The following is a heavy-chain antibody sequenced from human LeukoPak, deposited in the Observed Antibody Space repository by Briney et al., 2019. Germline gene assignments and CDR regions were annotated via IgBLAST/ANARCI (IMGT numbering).Heavy chain of an antibody. D-gene: IGHD3-10*01. J-gene: IGHJ4*02. CDR3: VRAFNYGSIFDH. Sequence: GGSLRLSCAASAFPFNNYAMTWVRQAPGKGLEWVSSIGSSSAYIFYVDSVKGRFTISSDNAKNSLYLQMNSLRAEDTAVYYCVRAFNYGSIFDHWGQGILVTSPQ. CDR1: AFPFNNYA. V-gene: IGHV3-21*01. CDR2: IGSSSAYI.